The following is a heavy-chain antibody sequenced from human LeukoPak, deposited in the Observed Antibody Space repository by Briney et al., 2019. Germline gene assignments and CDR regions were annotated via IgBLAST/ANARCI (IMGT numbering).Heavy chain of an antibody. V-gene: IGHV1-18*01. J-gene: IGHJ6*03. Sequence: GASVKVSCKASGYTFIGYGITWVRQAPGQGLEWMGWISPYTTKTNYAQSLQGRVTMTTDTSTSPAYMELRSLRSDDTAVYYCAREGGVGPTAPPDYYSYQMDVWGKGTTVTVSS. CDR1: GYTFIGYG. CDR3: AREGGVGPTAPPDYYSYQMDV. CDR2: ISPYTTKT. D-gene: IGHD1-26*01.